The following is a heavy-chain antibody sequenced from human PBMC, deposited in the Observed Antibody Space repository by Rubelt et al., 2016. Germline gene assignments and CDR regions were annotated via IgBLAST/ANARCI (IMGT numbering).Heavy chain of an antibody. CDR1: GFTFSKAW. CDR2: SRNKANSYTT. V-gene: IGHV3-72*01. J-gene: IGHJ3*02. D-gene: IGHD2-15*01. Sequence: RGSLRLSCEASGFTFSKAWLSWVRQAPGKGLEWVGRSRNKANSYTTEYAASVTGRFTISRDDSKNSLYLQMNSLKTEDTAVYYCARGLGRVDVFDIWGQGTMVTVSS. CDR3: ARGLGRVDVFDI.